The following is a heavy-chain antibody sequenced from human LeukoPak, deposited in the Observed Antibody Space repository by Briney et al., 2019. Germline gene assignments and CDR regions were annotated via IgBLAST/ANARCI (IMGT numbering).Heavy chain of an antibody. CDR2: IKQDGSEK. CDR1: GFTFSSYW. J-gene: IGHJ6*03. Sequence: GGSLRLSCAASGFTFSSYWMSWVRQAPGKGLEWVANIKQDGSEKYYVDSVKGRFTISRDNAKNSLYLQMNSLRSEDTAVYYCARAAGFSQYYYYYMDVWGKGTTVTISS. V-gene: IGHV3-7*03. D-gene: IGHD6-13*01. CDR3: ARAAGFSQYYYYYMDV.